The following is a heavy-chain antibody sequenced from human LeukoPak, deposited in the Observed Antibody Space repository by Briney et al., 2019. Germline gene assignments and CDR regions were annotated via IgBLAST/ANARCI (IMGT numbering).Heavy chain of an antibody. CDR1: GGSIGSSSYY. Sequence: SQTLSLTCTVSGGSIGSSSYYWGWIRQPPGKGLAWIGSIYYSGSTYYNPSLKSRVTISVDTSKNQFSLKLSSVTAADTAVYYCASLRERSYYARGFDYWGQGTLVTVSS. CDR3: ASLRERSYYARGFDY. V-gene: IGHV4-39*01. J-gene: IGHJ4*02. D-gene: IGHD1-26*01. CDR2: IYYSGST.